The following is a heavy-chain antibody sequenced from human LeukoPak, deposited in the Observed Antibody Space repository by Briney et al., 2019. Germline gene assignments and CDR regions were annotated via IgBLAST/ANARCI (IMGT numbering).Heavy chain of an antibody. CDR1: GYTFTNYY. V-gene: IGHV1-2*02. J-gene: IGHJ4*02. CDR3: ARDDNYGPGQPDD. Sequence: GASVKVSCKASGYTFTNYYIHWVRQAPGQGLEWMGWINPNSGGTNYSQKFQGRVTMTRDTSISTAYMELSRLRSDDTAVYYCARDDNYGPGQPDDWGQGTLVTVSS. CDR2: INPNSGGT. D-gene: IGHD3-10*01.